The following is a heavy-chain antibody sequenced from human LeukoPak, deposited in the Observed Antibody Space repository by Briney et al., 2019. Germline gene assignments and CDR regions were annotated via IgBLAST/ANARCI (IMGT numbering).Heavy chain of an antibody. CDR2: IIAIFGTA. CDR1: GGTFSSYA. V-gene: IGHV1-69*05. J-gene: IGHJ6*03. D-gene: IGHD5-18*01. CDR3: AREAAMGDYYYYYMDV. Sequence: ASVKVSCKASGGTFSSYAITWVRHAPGQGLEWMGRIIAIFGTAKYAQKFQGGVTITTDESTSTAYMELSSLRSEDTAVYYCAREAAMGDYYYYYMDVWGKGTTVTVSS.